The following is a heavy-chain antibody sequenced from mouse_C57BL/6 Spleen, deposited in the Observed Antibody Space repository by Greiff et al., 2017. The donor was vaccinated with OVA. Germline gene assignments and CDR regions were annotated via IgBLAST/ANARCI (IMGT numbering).Heavy chain of an antibody. CDR3: DKQDLTGTCAD. J-gene: IGHJ3*01. V-gene: IGHV2-9*01. CDR2: IWGGGST. D-gene: IGHD4-1*01. CDR1: GFSLTSYG. Sequence: VQLQESGPGLVAPSQSLSITCTVSGFSLTSYGVDWVRQPPGKGLEWLGVIWGGGSTNYNSALMSRLSISKDNAKSKGILKMNSLQTDDTDMDDCDKQDLTGTCADWGKGTLVTVAA.